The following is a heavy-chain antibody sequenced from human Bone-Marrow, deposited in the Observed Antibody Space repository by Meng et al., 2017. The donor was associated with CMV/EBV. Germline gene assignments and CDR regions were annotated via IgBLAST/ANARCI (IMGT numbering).Heavy chain of an antibody. V-gene: IGHV3-15*01. CDR2: IKTTIAGGTT. Sequence: GESLKISCAASGFNFSKTWMTWVRQAPGKGLEWVGRIKTTIAGGTTAYAAPVQGRFSISRDDSKNTLYLQMNSLKTEGTAVYFCATDLDFYHYYYGMDVWGQGTTVTVSS. CDR3: ATDLDFYHYYYGMDV. D-gene: IGHD2-21*02. CDR1: GFNFSKTW. J-gene: IGHJ6*02.